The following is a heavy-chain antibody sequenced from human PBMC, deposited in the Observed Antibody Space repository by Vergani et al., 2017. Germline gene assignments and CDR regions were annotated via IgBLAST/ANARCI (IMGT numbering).Heavy chain of an antibody. D-gene: IGHD2-2*01. CDR1: GGSISSGGYY. CDR3: ARRGDCSSTSCYGYAFDI. Sequence: QVQLQESGPGLVKPSQTLSLTCTVSGGSISSGGYYWSWIRQPPGKGLEWIGYIYHSGSTYYNPSLKSRVTISVDRSKNQFSLKLSSVTAADTAVYYCARRGDCSSTSCYGYAFDIWGQGTMVTVSS. V-gene: IGHV4-30-2*01. CDR2: IYHSGST. J-gene: IGHJ3*02.